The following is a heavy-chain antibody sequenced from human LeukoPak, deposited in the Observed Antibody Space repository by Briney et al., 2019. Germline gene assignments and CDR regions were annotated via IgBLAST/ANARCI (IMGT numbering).Heavy chain of an antibody. J-gene: IGHJ4*02. V-gene: IGHV4-30-4*01. Sequence: SSETLSLTCTVSGGSISTGDYYWSWIRQPPGKGLEYIGYIYYSGSTYYNPSLKSRTTISVDTSKNQFSLKLSSVPAADTAVYYCAVGHYYHSSGYLFDSWGQGTLVTVSS. D-gene: IGHD3-22*01. CDR2: IYYSGST. CDR3: AVGHYYHSSGYLFDS. CDR1: GGSISTGDYY.